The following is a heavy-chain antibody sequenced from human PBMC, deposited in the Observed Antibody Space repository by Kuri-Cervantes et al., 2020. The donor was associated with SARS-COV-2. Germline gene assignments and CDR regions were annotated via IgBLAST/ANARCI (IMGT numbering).Heavy chain of an antibody. CDR3: ARAQVRGAIITFFDY. V-gene: IGHV4-31*02. CDR2: IYYSGST. D-gene: IGHD3-10*01. J-gene: IGHJ4*02. CDR1: GGSISSGGYY. Sequence: SCTVSGGSISSGGYYWSWIRQHPGKGLEWIGYIYYSGSTYYNPSLKSRVTISADTSKNQFSLKLSSVTAADTAVYYCARAQVRGAIITFFDYWGQGTLVTVSS.